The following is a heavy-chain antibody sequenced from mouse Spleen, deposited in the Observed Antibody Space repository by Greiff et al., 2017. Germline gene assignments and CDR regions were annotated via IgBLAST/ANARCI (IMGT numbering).Heavy chain of an antibody. Sequence: VQLQQSGAELVRPGASVKLSCKASGYTFTDYYINWVKQRPGQGLEWIARIYPGSGNTYYNEKFKGKATLTAEKSSSTAYMQLSSLTSEDSAVYFCAREDYYDGSYGYWGQGTTLTVSS. V-gene: IGHV1-76*01. D-gene: IGHD1-1*01. CDR2: IYPGSGNT. CDR3: AREDYYDGSYGY. J-gene: IGHJ2*01. CDR1: GYTFTDYY.